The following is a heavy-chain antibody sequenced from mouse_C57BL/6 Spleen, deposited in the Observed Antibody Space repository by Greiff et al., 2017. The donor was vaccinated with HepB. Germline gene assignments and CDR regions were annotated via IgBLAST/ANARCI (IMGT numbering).Heavy chain of an antibody. CDR2: ISDGGSYT. V-gene: IGHV5-4*03. Sequence: DVKLVESGGGLVKPGGSLKLSCAASGFTFSSYAMSWVRQTPEKRLEWVATISDGGSYTYYPDNVKGRFTISRDNAKNNLYLQMSHLKSEDTAMYYCVGAMDYWGQGTSVTVSS. J-gene: IGHJ4*01. CDR1: GFTFSSYA. CDR3: VGAMDY.